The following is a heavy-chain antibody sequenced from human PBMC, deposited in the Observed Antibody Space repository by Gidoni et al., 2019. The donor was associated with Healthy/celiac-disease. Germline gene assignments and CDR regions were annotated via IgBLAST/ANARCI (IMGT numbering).Heavy chain of an antibody. V-gene: IGHV3-7*01. CDR3: VSSTRYYGSGSYFFDY. D-gene: IGHD3-10*01. Sequence: VQLLESGAGLVQTGGSLGLSCAASGFTFSSSWMSWVRQAPGKGREWVANIKQDGSEKYYVDSVKGRFTISRDNAKNSLYLQMNSLRAEDTAVYYCVSSTRYYGSGSYFFDYWGQGTLVTVSS. CDR2: IKQDGSEK. CDR1: GFTFSSSW. J-gene: IGHJ4*02.